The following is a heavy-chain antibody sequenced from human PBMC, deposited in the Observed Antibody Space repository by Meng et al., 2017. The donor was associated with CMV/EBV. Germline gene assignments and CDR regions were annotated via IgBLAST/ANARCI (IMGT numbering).Heavy chain of an antibody. V-gene: IGHV3-30*02. D-gene: IGHD2-2*01. CDR2: IRYDGSNK. Sequence: GESLKISCAASGFTFSSYAMSWVRQAPGKGLEWVAFIRYDGSNKYYADSVKGRFTISRDNSKNTLYLQMNSLRAEDTAVYYCARFVPAADYWGQGTLVTVSS. CDR3: ARFVPAADY. CDR1: GFTFSSYA. J-gene: IGHJ4*02.